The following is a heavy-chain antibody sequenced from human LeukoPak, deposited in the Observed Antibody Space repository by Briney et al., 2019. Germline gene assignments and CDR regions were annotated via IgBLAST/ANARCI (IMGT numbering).Heavy chain of an antibody. CDR1: GFTLSSYA. V-gene: IGHV3-23*01. Sequence: GGSLRLSCAASGFTLSSYAMSWVRQAPGKGLEGVSAISGSGGSTHYADSVKDRFTISRDNSKNTLSLQINSTSAEDTAVYYCAKGFPVYYASSGYLPRNADAFDIWGQGTLVTVSS. CDR3: AKGFPVYYASSGYLPRNADAFDI. J-gene: IGHJ3*02. CDR2: ISGSGGST. D-gene: IGHD3-22*01.